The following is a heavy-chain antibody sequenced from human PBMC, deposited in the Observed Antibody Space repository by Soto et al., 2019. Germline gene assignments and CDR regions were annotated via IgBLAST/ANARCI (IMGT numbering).Heavy chain of an antibody. CDR1: GGSISTYY. CDR3: ARSVGILTGPPAFDNWFDP. CDR2: INYSGST. D-gene: IGHD3-9*01. J-gene: IGHJ5*02. V-gene: IGHV4-59*08. Sequence: QVQLQESGPGLVKPSETLSLTCTVSGGSISTYYWSWIRQPPGKRLEWIGYINYSGSTNYNPSLKSRVTISVDTSKNQFALRLSSVTAADTAMYYCARSVGILTGPPAFDNWFDPWGQGTLVTVSS.